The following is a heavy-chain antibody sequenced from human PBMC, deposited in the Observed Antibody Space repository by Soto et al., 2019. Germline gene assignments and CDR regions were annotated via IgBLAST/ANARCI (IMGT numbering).Heavy chain of an antibody. D-gene: IGHD3-10*01. CDR1: GDSISTFY. CDR2: IYYTGST. Sequence: PSETLSLTCTVSGDSISTFYWSWIRQPPGKGLEWIGYIYYTGSTNYNPSLKSRVTMSVDTSKKQFSPKLSSVTAADTAVYYCARQRGNYFDYWGQGTLVTVSS. CDR3: ARQRGNYFDY. J-gene: IGHJ4*02. V-gene: IGHV4-59*01.